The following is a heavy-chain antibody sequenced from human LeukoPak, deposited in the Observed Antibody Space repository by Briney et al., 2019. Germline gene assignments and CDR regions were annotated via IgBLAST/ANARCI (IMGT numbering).Heavy chain of an antibody. J-gene: IGHJ4*02. CDR2: ISSNGGST. Sequence: PGGSLRLSCAASGFTFSNYAMHWVRQAPGKGLEYVSVISSNGGSTYFANSVKGRFTISRENSKNTLYLQMGSLRAEDMAVYYCAREGVVIEGATSIDYWGQGTLVTVSS. CDR1: GFTFSNYA. D-gene: IGHD1-26*01. V-gene: IGHV3-64*01. CDR3: AREGVVIEGATSIDY.